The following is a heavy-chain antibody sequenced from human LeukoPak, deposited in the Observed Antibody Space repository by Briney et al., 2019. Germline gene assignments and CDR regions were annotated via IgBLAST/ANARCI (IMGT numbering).Heavy chain of an antibody. CDR1: GYTFTSYG. D-gene: IGHD6-13*01. CDR3: ARDTLVYSSSWYYSFDY. CDR2: ISAYNGNT. Sequence: ASVKVSFKASGYTFTSYGISWVRQAPGQGLEWMGWISAYNGNTNYAQKLQGRVTMTTDTSTSTAYMELRSLRSDDTAVYYCARDTLVYSSSWYYSFDYWGQGTLVTVSS. J-gene: IGHJ4*02. V-gene: IGHV1-18*01.